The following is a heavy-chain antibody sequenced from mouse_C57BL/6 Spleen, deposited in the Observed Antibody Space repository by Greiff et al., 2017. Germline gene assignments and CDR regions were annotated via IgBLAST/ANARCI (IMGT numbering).Heavy chain of an antibody. J-gene: IGHJ2*01. CDR3: ARGDDYDPYFDY. D-gene: IGHD2-4*01. Sequence: EVQLVESGGGLVKPGGSLKLSCAASGFTFSSYTMSWVRQTPEKRLEWVATISGGGGNTYYPDSVKGRFTISRDNAKNTLYLQMSSLGSEDTALYYCARGDDYDPYFDYWGQGTTLTVSS. CDR2: ISGGGGNT. CDR1: GFTFSSYT. V-gene: IGHV5-9*01.